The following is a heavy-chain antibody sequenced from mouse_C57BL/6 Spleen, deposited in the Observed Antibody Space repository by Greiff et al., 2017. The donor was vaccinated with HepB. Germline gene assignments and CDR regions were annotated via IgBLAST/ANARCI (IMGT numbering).Heavy chain of an antibody. Sequence: QVQLQQPGAELVMPGASVKLSCKASGYTFTSYWMHWVKQRPGQGLEWIGEIDPSDSYTNYNQKFKGKSTLTVDKSSSTAYMQLSSLTSEDSAVYYRARDYYSNLWAMDYWGQGTSVTVSS. CDR1: GYTFTSYW. CDR2: IDPSDSYT. CDR3: ARDYYSNLWAMDY. J-gene: IGHJ4*01. V-gene: IGHV1-69*01. D-gene: IGHD2-5*01.